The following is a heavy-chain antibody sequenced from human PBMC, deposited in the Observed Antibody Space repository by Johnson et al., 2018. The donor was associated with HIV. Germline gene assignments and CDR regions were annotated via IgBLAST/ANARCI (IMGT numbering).Heavy chain of an antibody. CDR2: ISYDGSDK. J-gene: IGHJ3*02. D-gene: IGHD5-12*01. CDR3: ARDHSGYDSVTAALDI. CDR1: GFTFSSHG. Sequence: QVQLVESGGGVVQPGGSLRLSCAASGFTFSSHGMHWVRQAPGKGLEWVAVISYDGSDKYYADSVKGRFTISRDNSKNTLYLEMNSLRAEDTAVYYCARDHSGYDSVTAALDIWGKGTMVTVSS. V-gene: IGHV3-30*19.